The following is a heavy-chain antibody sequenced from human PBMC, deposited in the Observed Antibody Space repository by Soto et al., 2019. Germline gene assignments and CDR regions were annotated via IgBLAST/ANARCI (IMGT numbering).Heavy chain of an antibody. CDR1: GGSISSSTYY. CDR3: ARLRYSSGCGDY. D-gene: IGHD6-19*01. V-gene: IGHV4-39*01. CDR2: IYYSGST. J-gene: IGHJ4*02. Sequence: QLQLQESGPGLVKPSETLSLTCTVSGGSISSSTYYWGWIRQPPGKGLEWIGSIYYSGSTYYNPSLKRRVTISVDTSKNQFSLKLSSVTAADTAVYYCARLRYSSGCGDYWGQGTLVTVSS.